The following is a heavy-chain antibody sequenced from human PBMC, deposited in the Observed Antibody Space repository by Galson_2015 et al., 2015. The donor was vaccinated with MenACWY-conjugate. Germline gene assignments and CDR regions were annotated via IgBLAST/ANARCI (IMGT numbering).Heavy chain of an antibody. V-gene: IGHV4-39*01. Sequence: ETLSLTCAVSGGSIHSDNYFWGWIRQPPGEGLEWIGSIYYSGSTYYNPSLKSRVTMSVDPSKDQFSLNLSSVTAADTAVYYCARLPRGITFVVVAPWGQGTLVTVSS. CDR1: GGSIHSDNYF. CDR3: ARLPRGITFVVVAP. D-gene: IGHD3-22*01. CDR2: IYYSGST. J-gene: IGHJ5*02.